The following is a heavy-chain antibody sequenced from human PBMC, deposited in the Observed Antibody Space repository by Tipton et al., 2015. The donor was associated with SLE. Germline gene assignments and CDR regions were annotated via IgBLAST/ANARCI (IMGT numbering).Heavy chain of an antibody. V-gene: IGHV4-59*11. D-gene: IGHD1-26*01. CDR3: ARDHGGSYYGWFDP. CDR1: GGSISSHY. Sequence: GLVKPSETLSLTCTVSGGSISSHYWSWIRQPPGKGLEWIGSIYHSGSPYYNPSLKSRVTISVDTSKNQFSLKVSSVTAADTALYYCARDHGGSYYGWFDPWGQGTLVTVSS. CDR2: IYHSGSP. J-gene: IGHJ5*02.